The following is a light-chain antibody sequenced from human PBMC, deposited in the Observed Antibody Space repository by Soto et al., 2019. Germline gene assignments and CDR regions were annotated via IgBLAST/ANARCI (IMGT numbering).Light chain of an antibody. Sequence: QSVLTQPPSASVTPGQRVTISCSGSSSNIGSNTVNWYQQLPGTAPKLIIYSNNNRPSGVPDRFSGSKSGTSASLAISGLQSEDEADYYCAAWDDSLNGSYVFGTGTKVTVL. CDR1: SSNIGSNT. CDR3: AAWDDSLNGSYV. J-gene: IGLJ1*01. V-gene: IGLV1-44*01. CDR2: SNN.